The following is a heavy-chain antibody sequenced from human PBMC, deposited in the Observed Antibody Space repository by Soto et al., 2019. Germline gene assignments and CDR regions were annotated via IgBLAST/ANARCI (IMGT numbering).Heavy chain of an antibody. J-gene: IGHJ4*02. CDR3: ARDSYYYDSSGLDY. V-gene: IGHV4-34*01. CDR1: SGSFSGYY. D-gene: IGHD3-22*01. Sequence: SETLSLTCAVYSGSFSGYYWSWIRQPPGKGLEWIGEINHSGSTNYNPSLKSRVTISVDTSKNQFSLKLSSVTAADTAVYYCARDSYYYDSSGLDYWGQGTLVTVS. CDR2: INHSGST.